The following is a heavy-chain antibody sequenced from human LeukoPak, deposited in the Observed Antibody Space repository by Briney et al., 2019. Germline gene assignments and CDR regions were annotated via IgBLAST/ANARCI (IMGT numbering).Heavy chain of an antibody. Sequence: SVKVSCKASGGTFSRYTINWVRQAPGQGLEWMGGTIPMFGSVKYAQKFQGRATISADELTSTADMELSSLRSEDTAVYYCARGGVAAAGTYFQHWGQGTLVTVSS. J-gene: IGHJ1*01. CDR1: GGTFSRYT. V-gene: IGHV1-69*13. CDR2: TIPMFGSV. D-gene: IGHD6-13*01. CDR3: ARGGVAAAGTYFQH.